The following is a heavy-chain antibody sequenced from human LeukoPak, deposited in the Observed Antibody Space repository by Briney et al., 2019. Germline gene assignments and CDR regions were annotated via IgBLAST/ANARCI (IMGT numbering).Heavy chain of an antibody. J-gene: IGHJ6*03. D-gene: IGHD1-7*01. V-gene: IGHV4-59*01. CDR3: ARVRELRYYMDV. Sequence: PSETLSLTCTVSGGSISSYYWSWIRQPPGKGLEWIGYIYYSGSTNYNPSLKSRVTISVDTSKNQFSLRLSSVTAADTAVYYCARVRELRYYMDVWGKGTTVTVSS. CDR2: IYYSGST. CDR1: GGSISSYY.